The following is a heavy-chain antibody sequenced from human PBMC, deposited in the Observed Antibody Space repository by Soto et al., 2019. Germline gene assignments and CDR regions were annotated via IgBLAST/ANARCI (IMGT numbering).Heavy chain of an antibody. CDR1: GFTFSSYA. Sequence: GGSLRLSCAASGFTFSSYAMSWVRQAPGKGLEWVSAISGSGGSTYYADSVKGRFTISRDNSKNTLYLQMNSLRAEDTAVYYCAKAYQYYYGSGSYSPYYFDYWGQGTLVTVSS. D-gene: IGHD3-10*01. J-gene: IGHJ4*02. CDR3: AKAYQYYYGSGSYSPYYFDY. V-gene: IGHV3-23*01. CDR2: ISGSGGST.